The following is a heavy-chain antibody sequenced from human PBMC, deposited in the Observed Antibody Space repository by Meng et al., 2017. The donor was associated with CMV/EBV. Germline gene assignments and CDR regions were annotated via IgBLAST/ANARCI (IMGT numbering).Heavy chain of an antibody. Sequence: GGSLRLSCAASGFTFSSYSMNWVRQAPGKGLEWVSSISSSSSYIYYADSVKGRFTISRDNAKNSLYLQMNSLRSEDTAVYYCARRNNYNYYYYGMDVWGQGTTVTVSS. J-gene: IGHJ6*02. V-gene: IGHV3-21*04. CDR2: ISSSSSYI. CDR3: ARRNNYNYYYYGMDV. D-gene: IGHD4-11*01. CDR1: GFTFSSYS.